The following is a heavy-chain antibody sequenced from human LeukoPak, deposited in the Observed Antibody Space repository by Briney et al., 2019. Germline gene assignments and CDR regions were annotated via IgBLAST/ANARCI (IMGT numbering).Heavy chain of an antibody. V-gene: IGHV4-61*02. J-gene: IGHJ4*02. Sequence: SQTLSLTCTVSGGSMSSSYHYWNWIRQPPGKGLEWIGRMYTSGDTTYNPSLQGRVTISLDTSKSQFSLKLCSVTAADTAVYYCASGGEDSFDYWGQGTLVTVSS. CDR3: ASGGEDSFDY. CDR1: GGSMSSSYHY. D-gene: IGHD3-16*01. CDR2: MYTSGDT.